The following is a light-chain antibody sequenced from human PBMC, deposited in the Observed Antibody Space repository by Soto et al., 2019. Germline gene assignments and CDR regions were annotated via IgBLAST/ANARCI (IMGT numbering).Light chain of an antibody. Sequence: ESVLPQSPGTLSFSPGERATLSCSASQTVSSSDLAWYQQKPGQAPRLLIYGASSRATGIPDRFRGSGSGNYFTLPSSSMEPEDFSVYYCQQYGRSSYTFGQGTKLEIK. V-gene: IGKV3-20*01. CDR1: QTVSSSD. J-gene: IGKJ2*01. CDR3: QQYGRSSYT. CDR2: GAS.